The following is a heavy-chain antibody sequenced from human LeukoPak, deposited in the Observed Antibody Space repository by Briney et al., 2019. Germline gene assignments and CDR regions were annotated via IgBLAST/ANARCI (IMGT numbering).Heavy chain of an antibody. D-gene: IGHD6-25*01. CDR1: GFTFSSYF. J-gene: IGHJ3*02. CDR3: ARERPAAASAFEI. CDR2: IKTDGRAK. Sequence: PGGSLRLSCAASGFTFSSYFMHWVRQAPGKGLERVANIKTDGRAKNYLDSVKGRFTISRDNAKNSLFLQMNSLRGEDTALYFCARERPAAASAFEIWGQGTRVTVSS. V-gene: IGHV3-7*01.